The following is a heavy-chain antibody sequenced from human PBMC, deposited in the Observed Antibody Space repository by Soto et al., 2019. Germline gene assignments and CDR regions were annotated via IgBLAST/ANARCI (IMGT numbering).Heavy chain of an antibody. J-gene: IGHJ4*02. CDR1: GFTVDDYS. D-gene: IGHD4-17*01. V-gene: IGHV3-9*01. CDR3: AKDMKWGGMTTIHYFDS. CDR2: ISWNSETI. Sequence: GGSLRISFAASGFTVDDYSVHWVRKDPGKGLEWVSGISWNSETIDYADSVKGRFTISRDNAKSSLFLQMNSLRPDDTALYYCAKDMKWGGMTTIHYFDSCGQGTLVTVPQ.